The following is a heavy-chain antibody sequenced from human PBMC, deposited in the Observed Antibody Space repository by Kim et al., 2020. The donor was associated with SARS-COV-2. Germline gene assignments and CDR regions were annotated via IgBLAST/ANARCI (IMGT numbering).Heavy chain of an antibody. V-gene: IGHV3-23*01. J-gene: IGHJ4*02. CDR2: ISASGLGT. CDR3: EASDF. Sequence: ISASGLGTHYADSVGGRFTFSRDNSKSTLFLQMSSLRVEDTAVYYCEASDFWGQGALVTVSS.